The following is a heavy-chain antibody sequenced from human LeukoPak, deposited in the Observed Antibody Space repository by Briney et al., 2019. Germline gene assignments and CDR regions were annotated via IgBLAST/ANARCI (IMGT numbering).Heavy chain of an antibody. D-gene: IGHD4-11*01. CDR1: GGSINNYY. Sequence: SETLSLTCTVSGGSINNYYWSWIRQPAGKGLEWIGRIYTSGSTNYNPSLKSRVTMSVDTSKNQFSLKLSSVTAADTAVYYCARGSDMTTVTTWFDPWGQGTLVTVSS. J-gene: IGHJ5*02. CDR2: IYTSGST. CDR3: ARGSDMTTVTTWFDP. V-gene: IGHV4-4*07.